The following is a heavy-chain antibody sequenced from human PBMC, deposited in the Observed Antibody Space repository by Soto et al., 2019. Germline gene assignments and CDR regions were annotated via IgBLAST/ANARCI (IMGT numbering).Heavy chain of an antibody. V-gene: IGHV4-31*03. D-gene: IGHD6-6*01. Sequence: PSETLSLTCTVSDGSISSGGYYWSWIRQHPGKGLEWIGYIYYGGSTYYNPSLKSRVTISVDTSKNHFSLKLSSVTAADTAVYYCARYGSSYAAIDYWGQGTLVTVSS. J-gene: IGHJ4*02. CDR3: ARYGSSYAAIDY. CDR1: DGSISSGGYY. CDR2: IYYGGST.